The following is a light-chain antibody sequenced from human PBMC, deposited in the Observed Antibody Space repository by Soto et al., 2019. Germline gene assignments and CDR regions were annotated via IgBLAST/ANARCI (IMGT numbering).Light chain of an antibody. CDR3: QQRNSYPRT. V-gene: IGKV1-9*01. CDR2: AAS. CDR1: QGISSY. J-gene: IGKJ2*01. Sequence: DIQLTQSPSFLSASVGDRVTITCRASQGISSYLAWYQQTPGKAPNLLIYAASSLQSGVPSRFSGSGSGTDFTLTISSLQPEDSATYYCQQRNSYPRTFGQGTKVDIK.